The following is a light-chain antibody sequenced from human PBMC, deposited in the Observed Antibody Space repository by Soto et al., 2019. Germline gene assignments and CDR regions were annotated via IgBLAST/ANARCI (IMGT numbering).Light chain of an antibody. Sequence: DIQMTQSPSTLSASVGDRVTITCRASQSISSWLAWYQQKPGKAPKLLIYKASSLESGVPSRFSGSASGTEFNLTISSLQPDDFATYYCQQYNSNPYTFGQGTKLEIK. J-gene: IGKJ2*01. CDR3: QQYNSNPYT. CDR1: QSISSW. CDR2: KAS. V-gene: IGKV1-5*03.